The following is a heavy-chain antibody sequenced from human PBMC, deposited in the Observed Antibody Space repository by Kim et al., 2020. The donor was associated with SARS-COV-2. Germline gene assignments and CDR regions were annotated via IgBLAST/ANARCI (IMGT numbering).Heavy chain of an antibody. CDR3: ARDLGGWYPDY. CDR1: GFTFSSYW. V-gene: IGHV3-74*01. CDR2: INNDGSST. Sequence: GGSLRLSCAVSGFTFSSYWMHWIRQAPGKGLAWVSHINNDGSSTSYADSVKGRFTISSDNAKNTVYLQMNSLRVEDTAVYYCARDLGGWYPDYWGQGTLVTVSS. D-gene: IGHD6-19*01. J-gene: IGHJ4*02.